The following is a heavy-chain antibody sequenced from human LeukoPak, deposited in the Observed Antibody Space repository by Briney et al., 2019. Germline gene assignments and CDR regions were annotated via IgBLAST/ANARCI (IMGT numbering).Heavy chain of an antibody. V-gene: IGHV3-23*01. J-gene: IGHJ6*02. Sequence: GGSLRLSCAASGFTFSSYWMSWVRQAPGKGLEWVSAISGSGGSTYYADSVKGRFTISRDNSKNTLYLQMNSLRAEDTAVYYCAKAGGGYDLYYYYYYGMDVWGQGTTVTVSS. D-gene: IGHD5-12*01. CDR3: AKAGGGYDLYYYYYYGMDV. CDR1: GFTFSSYW. CDR2: ISGSGGST.